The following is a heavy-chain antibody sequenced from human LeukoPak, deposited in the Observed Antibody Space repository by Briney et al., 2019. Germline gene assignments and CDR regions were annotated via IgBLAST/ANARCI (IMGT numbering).Heavy chain of an antibody. J-gene: IGHJ4*02. CDR2: IYTSGST. CDR1: GGSISSGSYY. Sequence: LSLTCTVSGGSISSGSYYWSWIRQPAGKGLEWIGRIYTSGSTNYNPSLKSRVTISVDTSKNQFSLKLSSVTAADTAVYYCARSGYSYGLFDYWGQGTLVTVSS. D-gene: IGHD5-18*01. CDR3: ARSGYSYGLFDY. V-gene: IGHV4-61*02.